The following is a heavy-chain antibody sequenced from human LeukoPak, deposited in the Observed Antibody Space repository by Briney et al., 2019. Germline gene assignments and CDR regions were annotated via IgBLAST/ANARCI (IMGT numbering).Heavy chain of an antibody. CDR2: INPSGGST. Sequence: ASVKVSCKTSAYSFTPYAMHWVRQAPGQGLEWMGIINPSGGSTSYAQKFQGRVTMTRDMSTSTVYMELSSLRSEDTAVYYCARSSVGATKGGTTGFDYWGQGTLVTASS. CDR3: ARSSVGATKGGTTGFDY. J-gene: IGHJ4*02. CDR1: AYSFTPYA. D-gene: IGHD1-26*01. V-gene: IGHV1-46*01.